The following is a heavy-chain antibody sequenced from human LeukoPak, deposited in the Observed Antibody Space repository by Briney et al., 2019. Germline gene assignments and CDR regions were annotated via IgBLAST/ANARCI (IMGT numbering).Heavy chain of an antibody. D-gene: IGHD6-13*01. CDR1: GGSISSGDYY. V-gene: IGHV4-30-4*08. CDR2: IYYSGST. J-gene: IGHJ6*03. CDR3: ARDQKEQLVPLYYYYYMDV. Sequence: SQTLSLTCTVSGGSISSGDYYWRWIRQPPGKGLEWIGYIYYSGSTYYNPSLKSRVTISVDTSKNQFSLKLSSVTAADTAVYYCARDQKEQLVPLYYYYYMDVWGKGTTVTVSS.